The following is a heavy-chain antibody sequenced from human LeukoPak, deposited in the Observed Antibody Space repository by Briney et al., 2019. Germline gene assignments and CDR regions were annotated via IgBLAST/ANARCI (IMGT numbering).Heavy chain of an antibody. CDR1: GFTFSSYS. CDR3: ARDPSNDSGYDPRHY. J-gene: IGHJ4*02. V-gene: IGHV3-21*01. Sequence: GGSLRLSCAASGFTFSSYSMNWVRQAPGKGLEWVSSISSNSYIYYADSVKGRFTISRDNAKNSLYLQMNSLRAEDTAVYYCARDPSNDSGYDPRHYWGQGTLVTVSS. CDR2: ISSNSYI. D-gene: IGHD5-12*01.